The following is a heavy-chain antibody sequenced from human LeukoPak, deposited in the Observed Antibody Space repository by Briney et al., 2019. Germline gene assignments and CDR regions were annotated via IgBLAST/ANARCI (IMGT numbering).Heavy chain of an antibody. CDR1: GDSISSGGYY. J-gene: IGHJ4*02. V-gene: IGHV4-61*08. CDR2: INHSGST. CDR3: ASSRGWPTTRRSDLLDY. Sequence: SETLSLTCTVSGDSISSGGYYCSWIRQPPGKGLEWIGEINHSGSTNYNPSLKSRVTISVDTSKNQFSLKLSSVTAADTAVYYCASSRGWPTTRRSDLLDYWGQGTLVTVSS. D-gene: IGHD3-3*01.